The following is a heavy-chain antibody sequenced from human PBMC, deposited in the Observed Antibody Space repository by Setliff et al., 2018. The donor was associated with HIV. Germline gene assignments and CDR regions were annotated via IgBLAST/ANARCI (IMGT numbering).Heavy chain of an antibody. D-gene: IGHD3-22*01. V-gene: IGHV1-69*13. Sequence: SVKVSCKASGGTFSGYAISWVRQAPGQGLELMGGIIPIFGTANYAQKFQGRVTITADESTSTAYMGLRSLRSEDTAVYYCARDKEKRSYNNSDGHYDWFDTGWALGYWGQGTLVTVSS. CDR1: GGTFSGYA. J-gene: IGHJ4*02. CDR3: ARDKEKRSYNNSDGHYDWFDTGWALGY. CDR2: IIPIFGTA.